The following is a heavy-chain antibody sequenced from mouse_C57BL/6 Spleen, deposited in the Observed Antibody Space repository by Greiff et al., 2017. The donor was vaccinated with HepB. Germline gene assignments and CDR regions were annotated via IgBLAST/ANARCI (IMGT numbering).Heavy chain of an antibody. V-gene: IGHV1-55*01. J-gene: IGHJ4*01. CDR3: ARPLRNYYAMDY. CDR1: GYTFTSYW. Sequence: VQLQQPGAELVKPGASVKMSCKASGYTFTSYWITWVKQRPGQGLEWIGDIYPGSGSTNYNEKFKSKATLTVDKSSSTAYMRLSSLTSEDSAVYYCARPLRNYYAMDYWGQGTSVTVSS. CDR2: IYPGSGST. D-gene: IGHD3-2*02.